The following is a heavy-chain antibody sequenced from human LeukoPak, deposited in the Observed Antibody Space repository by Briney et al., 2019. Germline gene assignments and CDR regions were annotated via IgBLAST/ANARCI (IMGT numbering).Heavy chain of an antibody. CDR3: AKDRLLLARGVIDAFNI. CDR2: ISYDGDNK. V-gene: IGHV3-30*18. Sequence: PGGSLRLSCAASGFTFSTYGMHWVRQAPGKGLEWVAVISYDGDNKYFADSVKGRFTISRDNSKNTLYLQMNSLRAEDTAVYYCAKDRLLLARGVIDAFNIWGQGRMVTVSS. J-gene: IGHJ3*02. CDR1: GFTFSTYG. D-gene: IGHD3-10*01.